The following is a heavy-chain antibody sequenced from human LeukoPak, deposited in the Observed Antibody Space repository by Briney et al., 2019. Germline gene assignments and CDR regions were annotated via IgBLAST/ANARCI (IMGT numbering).Heavy chain of an antibody. CDR1: GFTFSSYE. D-gene: IGHD1-26*01. J-gene: IGHJ4*02. V-gene: IGHV3-48*03. CDR3: ARAGSSRRYYFVY. CDR2: ISASGATI. Sequence: PGGSLRLSCAASGFTFSSYEMTWVRQAPGKGLEWVSYISASGATIYSADSVKGRFTISRDNAKNSLYLRLTSLRAEDTAVYYCARAGSSRRYYFVYWGQGTVVTVSS.